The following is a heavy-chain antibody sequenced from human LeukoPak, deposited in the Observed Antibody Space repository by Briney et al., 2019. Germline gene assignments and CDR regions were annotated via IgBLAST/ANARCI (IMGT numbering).Heavy chain of an antibody. J-gene: IGHJ4*02. D-gene: IGHD6-19*01. CDR3: ARVQSGWYFDY. CDR2: ISVSGGST. Sequence: QPGGSLRLSCAASGFTFSSYAMSWVRQAPGKGLEWVSLISVSGGSTCYADSVKGRFTISRDNSKNTLLLQMNSLRAEDTAVYYYARVQSGWYFDYWGQGTQVTVSS. V-gene: IGHV3-23*01. CDR1: GFTFSSYA.